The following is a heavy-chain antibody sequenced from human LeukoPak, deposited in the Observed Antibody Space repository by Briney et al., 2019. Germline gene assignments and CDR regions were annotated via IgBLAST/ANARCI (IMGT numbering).Heavy chain of an antibody. D-gene: IGHD3-10*01. V-gene: IGHV1-2*02. Sequence: ASVKVSCKASGYTFTGYYMHWVRQAPGQGLEWMGWINPNSGGTNYARKFQGRVTMTRDTSISTAYMELSRLRSDDTAVYYCARARGWFGELLLYFDYWGQGTLVTVSS. CDR1: GYTFTGYY. CDR3: ARARGWFGELLLYFDY. J-gene: IGHJ4*02. CDR2: INPNSGGT.